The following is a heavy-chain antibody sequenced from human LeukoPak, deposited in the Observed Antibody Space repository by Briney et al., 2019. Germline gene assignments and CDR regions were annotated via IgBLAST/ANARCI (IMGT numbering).Heavy chain of an antibody. CDR2: ISHNGNVN. Sequence: GGSLRLSCAASGFTFSSYWMNWARQAPGKGLEWVASISHNGNVNYYVDSVKGRFTISRDNSKNTLYLQMNSLRAEDTAVYYCARDPYYYGMDVWGQGTTVTVSS. CDR3: ARDPYYYGMDV. V-gene: IGHV3-7*01. J-gene: IGHJ6*02. CDR1: GFTFSSYW.